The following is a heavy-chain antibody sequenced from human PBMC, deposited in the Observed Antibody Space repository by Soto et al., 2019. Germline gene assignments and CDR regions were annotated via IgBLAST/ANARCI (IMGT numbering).Heavy chain of an antibody. CDR3: ARGSDYYDSSGYYSTDAFDI. J-gene: IGHJ3*02. D-gene: IGHD3-22*01. V-gene: IGHV1-69*01. Sequence: QVQLVQSGAEVKKPGSSVKVSCKASGGTFSSYAISWVRQAPGQGLEWMGGIIPIFGTANYAQKFQGRVTITADEYTSTAYMELSSLRSEDTAVYYCARGSDYYDSSGYYSTDAFDIWGQGTMVTVSS. CDR1: GGTFSSYA. CDR2: IIPIFGTA.